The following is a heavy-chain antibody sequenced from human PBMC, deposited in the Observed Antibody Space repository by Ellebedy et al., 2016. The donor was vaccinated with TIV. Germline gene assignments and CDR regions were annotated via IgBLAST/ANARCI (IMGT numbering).Heavy chain of an antibody. CDR3: ARGFGIRGVKAVPRRDWFDP. D-gene: IGHD3-10*01. CDR2: IYYSGST. CDR1: GGSISRSNDY. V-gene: IGHV4-39*07. Sequence: MPGGSLRLSCTVSGGSISRSNDYWGWIRQPPGKGLEWIGRIYYSGSTYYTMSLKSRVTISVDTSKNQFSLKLISVTAADTAVYYCARGFGIRGVKAVPRRDWFDPWGQGTLVSVSS. J-gene: IGHJ5*02.